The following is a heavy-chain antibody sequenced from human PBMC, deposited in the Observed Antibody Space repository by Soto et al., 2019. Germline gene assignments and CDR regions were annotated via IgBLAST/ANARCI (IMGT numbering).Heavy chain of an antibody. V-gene: IGHV2-5*02. CDR1: GFSLSTSGVG. D-gene: IGHD3-3*01. CDR2: IYWDDDK. Sequence: QITLKESGPTLVKPTQTLTLTCTFSGFSLSTSGVGVGWIRQPPGKALEWLALIYWDDDKRYSPSLKSRLTITKDTSKNQVVLTMTNMDPVDTATYYCAHRGRRGLRFLEWLPPYYGMDVWGQGTTVTVSS. CDR3: AHRGRRGLRFLEWLPPYYGMDV. J-gene: IGHJ6*02.